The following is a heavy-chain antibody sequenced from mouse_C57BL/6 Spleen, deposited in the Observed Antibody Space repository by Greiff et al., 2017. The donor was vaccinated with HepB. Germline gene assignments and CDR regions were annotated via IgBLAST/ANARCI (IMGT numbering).Heavy chain of an antibody. Sequence: QVQLQQSGAELVRPGASVTLSCKASGYTFTDYEMHWVKQTPVHGLEWIGAIDPETGGTAYNQKFKGKAILTADKSSSTAYMELRSLTSEDSAVYYCTSALYGSSYDYWGQGTSVTVSS. CDR3: TSALYGSSYDY. V-gene: IGHV1-15*01. CDR2: IDPETGGT. J-gene: IGHJ4*01. CDR1: GYTFTDYE. D-gene: IGHD1-1*01.